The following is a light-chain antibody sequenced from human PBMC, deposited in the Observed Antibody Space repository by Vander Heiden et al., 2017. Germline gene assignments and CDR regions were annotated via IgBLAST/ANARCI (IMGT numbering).Light chain of an antibody. CDR3: QVWDSSSNHQV. J-gene: IGLJ3*02. V-gene: IGLV3-21*04. Sequence: SYVLTQPLPVSVAPGETARIICGGGNIGIKTVHWYQQKPGQAPVVVIYYDSDRPSGIPERFSGSNSGNTATLTISRVEDGDEDDYYCQVWDSSSNHQVFGGGTKLTVL. CDR1: NIGIKT. CDR2: YDS.